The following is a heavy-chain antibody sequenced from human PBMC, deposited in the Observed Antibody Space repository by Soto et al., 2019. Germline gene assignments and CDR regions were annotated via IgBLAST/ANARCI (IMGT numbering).Heavy chain of an antibody. V-gene: IGHV4-34*01. CDR1: GGSFSGYY. Sequence: SETLSLTCAVYGGSFSGYYWSWIRQPPGKGLEWIGEINHSGSTNYNPSLKSRVTISVDTSKNQFSLKLSSVTAADTAVYYCARGTLRSRGHYYGSGSHYYFDYWGQGTLVTVSS. J-gene: IGHJ4*02. CDR2: INHSGST. CDR3: ARGTLRSRGHYYGSGSHYYFDY. D-gene: IGHD3-10*01.